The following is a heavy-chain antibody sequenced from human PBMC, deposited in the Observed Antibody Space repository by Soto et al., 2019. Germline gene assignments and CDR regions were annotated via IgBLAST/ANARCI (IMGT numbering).Heavy chain of an antibody. Sequence: SETLSLTCAVYGGSFSGYYWSWIRQPPGKGLEWIGEINHSGSTNYNPSLKSRVTISVDTYKNQFSLKRSSVTAADTAVYYCARGGSGIGVYYMDVWGKGTTVTVSS. CDR3: ARGGSGIGVYYMDV. D-gene: IGHD3-10*01. CDR1: GGSFSGYY. J-gene: IGHJ6*03. CDR2: INHSGST. V-gene: IGHV4-34*01.